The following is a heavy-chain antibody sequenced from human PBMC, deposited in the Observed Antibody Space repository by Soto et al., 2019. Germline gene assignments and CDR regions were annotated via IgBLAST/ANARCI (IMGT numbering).Heavy chain of an antibody. J-gene: IGHJ4*02. Sequence: PGGSLRLSCAGSGFTFRDHGMHWVRQAPGKGLEWVALISYDGHIKYYTDSVKGRFTISRDNSKNTMFLHMNSLRAEDTAVYYCAKDRDYPRDYFHYWGRGTLVTVSS. V-gene: IGHV3-30*18. CDR1: GFTFRDHG. CDR2: ISYDGHIK. D-gene: IGHD3-10*01. CDR3: AKDRDYPRDYFHY.